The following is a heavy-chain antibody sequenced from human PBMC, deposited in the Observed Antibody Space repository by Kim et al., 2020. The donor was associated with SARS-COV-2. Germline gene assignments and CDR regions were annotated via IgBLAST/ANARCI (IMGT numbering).Heavy chain of an antibody. J-gene: IGHJ3*02. CDR2: ISYDGSNK. V-gene: IGHV3-30-3*01. D-gene: IGHD3-16*02. CDR1: GFTFSSYA. Sequence: GGSLRLSCAASGFTFSSYAMHWVRQAPGKGLEWVAVISYDGSNKYYADSVKGRFTISRDNSKNTLYLQMNSLRAEDTAVYYCARSYVCGSYLGAFDIWGQGTMVTVSS. CDR3: ARSYVCGSYLGAFDI.